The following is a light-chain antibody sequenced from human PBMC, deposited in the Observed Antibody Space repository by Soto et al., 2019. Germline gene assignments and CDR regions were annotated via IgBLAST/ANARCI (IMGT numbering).Light chain of an antibody. CDR3: QQVYDFPHT. V-gene: IGKV1-39*01. J-gene: IGKJ2*01. CDR2: GAS. CDR1: QTINNY. Sequence: DIQVTQSPSSLSASVGDRVSITCRTSQTINNYLNWYRQKPGKAPEVLIYGASSLQRGVSSRFVGSASGTYFTLTISSLQPEDFATYYCQQVYDFPHTFGQGTKVE.